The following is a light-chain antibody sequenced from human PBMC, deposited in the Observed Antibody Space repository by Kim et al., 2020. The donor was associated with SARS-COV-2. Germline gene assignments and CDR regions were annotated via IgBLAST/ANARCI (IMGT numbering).Light chain of an antibody. V-gene: IGLV1-47*01. CDR2: RNY. Sequence: GQRVTISCSGSRSNIGSNYVYWYQQLPGTAPKLLIYRNYQRPSGVPDRFSGSKSGTSASLAISGLRSEDEAHYYCAAWDDSLSGVVFGGGTQLTVL. CDR3: AAWDDSLSGVV. CDR1: RSNIGSNY. J-gene: IGLJ2*01.